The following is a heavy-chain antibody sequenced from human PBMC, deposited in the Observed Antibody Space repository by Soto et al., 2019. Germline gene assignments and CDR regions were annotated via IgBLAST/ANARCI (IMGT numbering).Heavy chain of an antibody. CDR2: IKSKTDGGTT. CDR1: GFTFSNAW. D-gene: IGHD5-12*01. J-gene: IGHJ3*02. CDR3: TTLEMATILGPVGHDAFDI. V-gene: IGHV3-15*07. Sequence: PGGSLRLSCAASGFTFSNAWMNWVRQAPGKGLEWVGRIKSKTDGGTTDYAAPVKGRFTISRDGSKNTLYLQMNSLKTEDTAVYYCTTLEMATILGPVGHDAFDIWGQGTMVTV.